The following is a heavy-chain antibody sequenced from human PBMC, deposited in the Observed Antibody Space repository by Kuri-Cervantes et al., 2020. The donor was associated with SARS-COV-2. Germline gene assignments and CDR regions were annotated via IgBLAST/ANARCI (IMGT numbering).Heavy chain of an antibody. D-gene: IGHD2-2*01. V-gene: IGHV4-39*01. CDR3: ARHPPRDLMPWVD. CDR1: GGSISSSSYY. CDR2: IYYSGST. Sequence: GSLRLSCTVSGGSISSSSYYWGWIRQPPGKGLEWIGSIYYSGSTYYNPSLKSRVTISVDTSENQFSLKLSSVTAADTAVYYCARHPPRDLMPWVDWGQGTLVTVSS. J-gene: IGHJ4*02.